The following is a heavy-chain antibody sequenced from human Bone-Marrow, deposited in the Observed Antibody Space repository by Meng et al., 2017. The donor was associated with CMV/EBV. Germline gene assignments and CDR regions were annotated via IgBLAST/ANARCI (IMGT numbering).Heavy chain of an antibody. CDR1: VFAVGSNY. CDR2: IYSGGTT. CDR3: TKNKGDY. Sequence: GSLRSSCAASVFAVGSNYMSWVRRAAGKGLEWVSLIYSGGTTSYADSVKGRFTISRDNSKNTLYLQMNSLRAEDTAMYYCTKNKGDYWGHGTLVTVSS. V-gene: IGHV3-66*01. J-gene: IGHJ4*01.